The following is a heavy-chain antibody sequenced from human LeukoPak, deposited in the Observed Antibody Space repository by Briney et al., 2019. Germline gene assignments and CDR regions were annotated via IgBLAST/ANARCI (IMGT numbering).Heavy chain of an antibody. J-gene: IGHJ4*02. CDR2: IYYSGST. CDR3: ARARFLEWLLPYYFDY. D-gene: IGHD3-3*01. CDR1: GVSISSTDYY. V-gene: IGHV4-39*07. Sequence: SETLSLTCIVSGVSISSTDYYWGWIRQPPGKGLEWIGSIYYSGSTYDNPSLKSRVTMSIDRSKNQFSLKLSSVTAADTAVYYCARARFLEWLLPYYFDYWGQGTLVTVSS.